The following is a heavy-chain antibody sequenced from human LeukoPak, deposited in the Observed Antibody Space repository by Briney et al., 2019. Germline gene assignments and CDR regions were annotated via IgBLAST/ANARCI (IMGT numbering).Heavy chain of an antibody. V-gene: IGHV3-33*01. CDR2: VSYDGSDQ. CDR1: GFTFITYG. Sequence: PGKSLRLSCVASGFTFITYGIHGVRQAPGKGLQWVAVVSYDGSDQYYAKSVKSRFTISRDNSRNTFYLQMSSLRVDDTAVYYCARGEDGYYFDVWGRGTRVAVSS. J-gene: IGHJ2*01. CDR3: ARGEDGYYFDV. D-gene: IGHD2-2*03.